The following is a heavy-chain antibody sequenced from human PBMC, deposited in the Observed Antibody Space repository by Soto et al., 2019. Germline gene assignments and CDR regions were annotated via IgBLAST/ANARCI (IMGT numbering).Heavy chain of an antibody. J-gene: IGHJ5*02. D-gene: IGHD2-2*01. Sequence: ASVKVSCKASGYTFTSYGISWVRQAPGQGLEWMGWISAYNGNTNYAQKLQGRVTMTTDTSTSTAYMELRSLRSDDTAVYYCASVGDCSSTSCQGYNWFDPWGQGTLVTVSS. CDR1: GYTFTSYG. CDR3: ASVGDCSSTSCQGYNWFDP. V-gene: IGHV1-18*01. CDR2: ISAYNGNT.